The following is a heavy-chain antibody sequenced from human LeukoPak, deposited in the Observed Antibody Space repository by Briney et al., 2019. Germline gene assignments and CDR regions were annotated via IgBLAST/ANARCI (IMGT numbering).Heavy chain of an antibody. V-gene: IGHV3-7*01. Sequence: GGSLRLSCAASGFTFSSYWMTWVRQAPGKGLEWVANIKPDGSEKYYVDSVKGRFTISRDNAKKSLYLQMNSLRAEDAAVYYCARVGGGSESYWSYWGQGTLVTVSS. CDR1: GFTFSSYW. D-gene: IGHD3-10*01. CDR2: IKPDGSEK. J-gene: IGHJ4*02. CDR3: ARVGGGSESYWSY.